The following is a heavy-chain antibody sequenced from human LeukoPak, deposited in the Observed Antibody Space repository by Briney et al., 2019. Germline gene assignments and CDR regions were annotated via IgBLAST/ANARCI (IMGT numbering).Heavy chain of an antibody. J-gene: IGHJ3*02. V-gene: IGHV1-58*02. CDR2: IVVGSGNT. CDR1: GFTFTSSA. CDR3: AADRGTYYYDSSGYSAFDI. D-gene: IGHD3-22*01. Sequence: SVKVSCKASGFTFTSSAMQWVRQARGQRLEWIGWIVVGSGNTNYAQKFQERVTITRDMSTSTAYMELSSLRSEDTAVYYCAADRGTYYYDSSGYSAFDIWGQGTMVTVSS.